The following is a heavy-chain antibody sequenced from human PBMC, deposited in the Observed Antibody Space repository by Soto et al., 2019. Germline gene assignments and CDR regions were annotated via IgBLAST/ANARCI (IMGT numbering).Heavy chain of an antibody. CDR2: ITPLFGTA. Sequence: QVQLVQSGADVKKPGSSVKVSCQASGVTFSSETLGWVRQAPGQGLEWVGGITPLFGTASYAQKFQSRVTITADESTSTVYMELSSLRSDDTAVYFCATELGENPASPFDAWGQGTLVTVSS. D-gene: IGHD3-10*01. CDR3: ATELGENPASPFDA. V-gene: IGHV1-69*01. J-gene: IGHJ4*02. CDR1: GVTFSSET.